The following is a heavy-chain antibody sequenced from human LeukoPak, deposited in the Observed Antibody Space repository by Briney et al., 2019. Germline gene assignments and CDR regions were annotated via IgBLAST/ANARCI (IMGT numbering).Heavy chain of an antibody. CDR3: ARETDS. V-gene: IGHV3-48*03. Sequence: GGSLRLSCAASGFTFSSYQMNWVRQAPGKGLEWVSYISSSGTTTYYADSVKGRFTISRDNAKNSLYLQMNSLRAEDTAVYYCARETDSWGQGTLVTVSS. J-gene: IGHJ4*02. CDR1: GFTFSSYQ. CDR2: ISSSGTTT.